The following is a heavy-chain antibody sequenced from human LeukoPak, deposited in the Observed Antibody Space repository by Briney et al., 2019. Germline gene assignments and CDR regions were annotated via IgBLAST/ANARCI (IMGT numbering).Heavy chain of an antibody. CDR3: ARPNITSYYDSRGYDAFDV. Sequence: GESLKISCKGSGYRFSTYWIAWVRQMRGKGLEWMGIIYSGDSDTRYSPSFQGQVTISADKSVNTAYLQWSSLKASDTAMYYCARPNITSYYDSRGYDAFDVWGQGTMVTVYS. D-gene: IGHD3-22*01. CDR2: IYSGDSDT. CDR1: GYRFSTYW. J-gene: IGHJ3*01. V-gene: IGHV5-51*01.